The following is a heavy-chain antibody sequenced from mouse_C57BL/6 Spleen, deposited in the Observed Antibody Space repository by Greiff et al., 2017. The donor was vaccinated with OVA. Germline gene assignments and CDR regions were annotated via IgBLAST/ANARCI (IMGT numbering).Heavy chain of an antibody. CDR1: GYTFTDYE. CDR2: IDPETGGT. V-gene: IGHV1-15*01. CDR3: TRADYSNHWYFDV. D-gene: IGHD2-5*01. Sequence: VKLMESGAELVRPGASVTLSCKASGYTFTDYEMHWVKQTPVHGLEWIGAIDPETGGTAYNQKFKGKAILTADKSSSTAYMELRSLTSEDSAVYYCTRADYSNHWYFDVWGTGTTVTVSS. J-gene: IGHJ1*03.